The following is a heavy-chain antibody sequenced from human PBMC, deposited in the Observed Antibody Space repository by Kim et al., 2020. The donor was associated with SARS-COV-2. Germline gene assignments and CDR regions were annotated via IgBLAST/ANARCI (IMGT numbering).Heavy chain of an antibody. D-gene: IGHD6-13*01. CDR3: ARDVYKGSNSWPRIDY. V-gene: IGHV4-31*02. J-gene: IGHJ4*02. Sequence: SLKSRVTISVDTSKNQCSLKLGSVTAADTAVYYCARDVYKGSNSWPRIDYWGQGTLVTVSS.